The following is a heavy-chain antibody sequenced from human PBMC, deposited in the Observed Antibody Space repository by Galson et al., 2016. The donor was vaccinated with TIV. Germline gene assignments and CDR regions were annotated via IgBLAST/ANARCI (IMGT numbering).Heavy chain of an antibody. V-gene: IGHV3-53*05. CDR3: ARDLGYDSRGYYPGY. CDR1: GFTVGDKY. D-gene: IGHD3-22*01. J-gene: IGHJ4*02. Sequence: SLRLSCAASGFTVGDKYMTWVRQTPGKGLEWVSLIYNDYKTYYADSVKGRFTISRDNSKKMLYLQMNSLRAEDTAVYYCARDLGYDSRGYYPGYWGQGTLVTVSS. CDR2: IYNDYKT.